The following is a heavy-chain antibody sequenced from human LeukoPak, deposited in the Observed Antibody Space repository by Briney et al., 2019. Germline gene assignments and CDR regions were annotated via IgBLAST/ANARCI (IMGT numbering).Heavy chain of an antibody. J-gene: IGHJ4*02. CDR3: ARAGDDYVWGSHWFDY. CDR2: INPNSGGT. Sequence: ASVKVSCKASGYTFTGYYMHWVRQAPGQGLEWMGWINPNSGGTNYAQKFQGRVTMTRDTSISTAYMELSRLRSDDTAVYYCARAGDDYVWGSHWFDYWGQGTLVTVSS. CDR1: GYTFTGYY. D-gene: IGHD3-16*01. V-gene: IGHV1-2*02.